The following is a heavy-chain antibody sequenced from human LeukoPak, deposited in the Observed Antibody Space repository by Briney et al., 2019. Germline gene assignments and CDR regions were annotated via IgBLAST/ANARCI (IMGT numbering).Heavy chain of an antibody. CDR2: IYNTGST. CDR1: GGSISTYY. CDR3: ASGEGYCSSTSCYETFDY. Sequence: SETLSLTCTVSGGSISTYYWSWIRQPPGKGLEWIGYIYNTGSTNYNPSLKSRVTMSVDTSKNQFSLKLSSVTAADTAVYYCASGEGYCSSTSCYETFDYWGQGTLVTVSS. V-gene: IGHV4-59*12. J-gene: IGHJ4*02. D-gene: IGHD2-2*01.